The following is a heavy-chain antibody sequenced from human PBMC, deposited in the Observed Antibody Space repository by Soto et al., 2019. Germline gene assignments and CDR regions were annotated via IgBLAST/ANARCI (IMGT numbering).Heavy chain of an antibody. CDR3: ARRLGYSSGWYGTGAFDI. Sequence: SVQVSFKASRGTFISYAISWVRQAPGQGLEWMGGIIPIFGTANYAQKFQGRVTITADESTSTAYMELSSLRSEDTAVYYCARRLGYSSGWYGTGAFDIWGQGTMVTVSS. CDR2: IIPIFGTA. CDR1: RGTFISYA. V-gene: IGHV1-69*13. D-gene: IGHD6-19*01. J-gene: IGHJ3*02.